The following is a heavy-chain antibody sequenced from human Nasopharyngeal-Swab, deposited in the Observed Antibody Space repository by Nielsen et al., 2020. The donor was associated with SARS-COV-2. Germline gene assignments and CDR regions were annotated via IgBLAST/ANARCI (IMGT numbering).Heavy chain of an antibody. CDR3: ARGPPAGSSTSGMGH. CDR2: IWYDGSNK. V-gene: IGHV3-33*01. CDR1: GFTFSSYG. D-gene: IGHD2-2*01. Sequence: GESLKISCAASGFTFSSYGMHWVRQAPGKGLEWVAVIWYDGSNKYYADSVKGRFTISRDNSKNTLYLQMNSLRAEDTAVYYCARGPPAGSSTSGMGHWGQGTLVTVSS. J-gene: IGHJ4*02.